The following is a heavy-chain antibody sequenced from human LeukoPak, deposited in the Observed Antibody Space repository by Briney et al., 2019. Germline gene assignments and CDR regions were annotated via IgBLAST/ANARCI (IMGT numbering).Heavy chain of an antibody. Sequence: GGSLRLSWVGSGFGFSDYHMTWIRQAPGKGLEWISHITPGGNSFYYADSVTGRFTVSRDNDKRSVFLQMNSLTVEDTATYFCARGAPFFGMYFLDYWGRGTRVTVSS. CDR1: GFGFSDYH. D-gene: IGHD2-8*01. CDR2: ITPGGNSF. V-gene: IGHV3-11*01. J-gene: IGHJ4*03. CDR3: ARGAPFFGMYFLDY.